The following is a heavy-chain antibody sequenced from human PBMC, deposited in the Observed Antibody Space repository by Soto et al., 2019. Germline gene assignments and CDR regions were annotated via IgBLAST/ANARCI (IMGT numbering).Heavy chain of an antibody. D-gene: IGHD2-21*02. CDR3: AKFHRGGGDCYSRDYSDA. Sequence: EMQLFESGGGLVQPWGSLSLSCAASGFPFSNYAMAWVRQAPGEGLEWVAAISGRGDRTYYTDSVKGRFTISRDNSGETRDMRMIILRAADTAVYYCAKFHRGGGDCYSRDYSDAWGQGSQVTGAS. J-gene: IGHJ5*02. CDR2: ISGRGDRT. CDR1: GFPFSNYA. V-gene: IGHV3-23*01.